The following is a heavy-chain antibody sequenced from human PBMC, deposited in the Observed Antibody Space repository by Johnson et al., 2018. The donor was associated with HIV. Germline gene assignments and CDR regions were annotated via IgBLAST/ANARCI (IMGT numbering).Heavy chain of an antibody. CDR3: AKSEWELALGAFDI. J-gene: IGHJ3*02. Sequence: QVQLVESGGGLVQPGGSLRLSCAASGFTVSSNYMSWVRQAPGKGLEWVAVIWYDGSNKYYADSVKGRFTISRDNSKNTLYLQMNSLRAEDTALYYCAKSEWELALGAFDIWGQGTMVTVSS. CDR2: IWYDGSNK. V-gene: IGHV3-33*08. D-gene: IGHD1-26*01. CDR1: GFTVSSNY.